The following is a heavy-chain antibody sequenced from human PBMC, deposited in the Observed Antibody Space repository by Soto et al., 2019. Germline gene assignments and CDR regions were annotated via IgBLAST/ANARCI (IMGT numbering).Heavy chain of an antibody. V-gene: IGHV4-61*01. Sequence: QVQLQESGPGLVKPSETLSLTCTVSGGSVSSGSYYWSWIRQPPGKGLEWIGYIYYSGSTNYNPSLQRRVTISVDTSKNQFSLKLSSVTAADTAVYYCAGDRRQQLVTDYWGQGTLVTVSS. D-gene: IGHD6-13*01. CDR1: GGSVSSGSYY. CDR3: AGDRRQQLVTDY. CDR2: IYYSGST. J-gene: IGHJ4*02.